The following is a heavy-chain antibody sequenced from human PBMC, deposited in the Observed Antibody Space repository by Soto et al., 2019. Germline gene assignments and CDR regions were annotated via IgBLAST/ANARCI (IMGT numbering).Heavy chain of an antibody. CDR1: GGSISSGDYY. D-gene: IGHD3-22*01. J-gene: IGHJ4*02. V-gene: IGHV4-30-4*01. CDR2: IYYSGST. Sequence: TSETLSLTCTVSGGSISSGDYYWSWIRQPPGKGLEWIGYIYYSGSTYYSPSLKSRLTISVDTSKNQFSLKLSSLTAADTAVYYCTTDPVTMIVVVPSSGWGQGTLVTVSS. CDR3: TTDPVTMIVVVPSSG.